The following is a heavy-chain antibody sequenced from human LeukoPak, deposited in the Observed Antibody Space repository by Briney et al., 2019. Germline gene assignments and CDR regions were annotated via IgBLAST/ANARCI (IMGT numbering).Heavy chain of an antibody. V-gene: IGHV3-23*01. CDR1: GFTFSSYA. D-gene: IGHD6-13*01. CDR2: ISGSGGST. J-gene: IGHJ4*02. Sequence: PGGSLRLSCAASGFTFSSYAMSWVRQAPGKGLEWVSAISGSGGSTYYADSVKGRFTVSRDNSKKMLYLQMNSLRAEDTALYYCAKVGRDSSWYYFDSWGQGTLVTVSS. CDR3: AKVGRDSSWYYFDS.